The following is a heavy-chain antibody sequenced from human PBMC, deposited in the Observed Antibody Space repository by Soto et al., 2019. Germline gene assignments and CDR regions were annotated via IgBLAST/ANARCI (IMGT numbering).Heavy chain of an antibody. Sequence: GGSLRLSCAASGFTFDDYTMHWVRQAPWKGLEWVSLISWDGGSTYYADSVKGRFTISRDNGKNSLYLQMNSLRTEDTALYYCAKVSATQTYYYYGMDVWGKGTTVTVSS. J-gene: IGHJ6*04. V-gene: IGHV3-43*01. D-gene: IGHD1-26*01. CDR3: AKVSATQTYYYYGMDV. CDR2: ISWDGGST. CDR1: GFTFDDYT.